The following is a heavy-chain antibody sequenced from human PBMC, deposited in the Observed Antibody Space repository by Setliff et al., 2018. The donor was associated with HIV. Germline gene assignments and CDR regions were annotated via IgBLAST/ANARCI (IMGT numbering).Heavy chain of an antibody. D-gene: IGHD1-1*01. CDR3: ARVGVRNWNDDGIDY. V-gene: IGHV4-59*08. J-gene: IGHJ4*02. CDR1: GGPISSYY. Sequence: PSETLSLTCTVSGGPISSYYWTWIRQPPGKGLEWVGFVYYNGGTSYNPSLKSRATVSIDTSKNQLSLKVRSVTAADTALYYCARVGVRNWNDDGIDYWGQGTLVTVSS. CDR2: VYYNGGT.